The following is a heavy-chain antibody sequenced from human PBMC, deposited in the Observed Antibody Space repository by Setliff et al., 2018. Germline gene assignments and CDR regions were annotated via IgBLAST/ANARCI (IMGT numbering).Heavy chain of an antibody. J-gene: IGHJ4*02. CDR2: IGVYTGHT. CDR3: LRLVRYCTKIACQATSGDEV. D-gene: IGHD2-8*01. Sequence: ASVKVSCKASGYTFAESIVSWVRQAPGQGLEWMGWIGVYTGHTSFAQKFEDRVSMSTDKSTNMAYMELRGLRFDDTAAYYCLRLVRYCTKIACQATSGDEVWGLGTLVTVSS. CDR1: GYTFAESI. V-gene: IGHV1-18*04.